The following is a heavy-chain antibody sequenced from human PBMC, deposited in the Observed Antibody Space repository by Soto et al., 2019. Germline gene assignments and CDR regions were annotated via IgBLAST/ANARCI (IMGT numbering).Heavy chain of an antibody. Sequence: QVQLVQSGAEVKKPGASVKVSCKASGYTFTSYAMHWVRQAPGQRLGWMGWINAGNGNTKYSQKFQGRVTITRDTSASTAYMELSSLRSEDTAVYYCASSYYGSGNPKDYYYGMDVWGQGTTVTVSS. CDR2: INAGNGNT. CDR1: GYTFTSYA. D-gene: IGHD3-10*01. V-gene: IGHV1-3*01. J-gene: IGHJ6*02. CDR3: ASSYYGSGNPKDYYYGMDV.